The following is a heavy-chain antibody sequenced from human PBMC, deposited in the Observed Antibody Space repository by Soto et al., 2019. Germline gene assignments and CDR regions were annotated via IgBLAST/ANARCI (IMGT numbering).Heavy chain of an antibody. D-gene: IGHD6-19*01. Sequence: GGSQRLSCAASGFTVSRYGMSWVRQAPGKGLEWVSNINRDVSMKSYVDSVKGRFTISRDNAKNTLYLQMNSLRAEDTALYYCTRGYSSGPDYWGQGTLVTVSS. CDR2: INRDVSMK. CDR1: GFTVSRYG. CDR3: TRGYSSGPDY. J-gene: IGHJ4*02. V-gene: IGHV3-7*04.